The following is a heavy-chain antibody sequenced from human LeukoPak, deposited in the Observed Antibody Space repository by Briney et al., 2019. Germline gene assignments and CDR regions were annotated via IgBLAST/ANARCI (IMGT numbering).Heavy chain of an antibody. D-gene: IGHD1-14*01. CDR2: INHSGST. CDR3: ARGREPAASYYYYGMDV. Sequence: SETLSLTCAVYGGSFSGYYWSWIRQPPGKGLEWIGEINHSGSTNYNPSLKSRVTISVDTSKNQFSLKLSSVTAADTAVYYCARGREPAASYYYYGMDVWGQGTTVTVSS. CDR1: GGSFSGYY. J-gene: IGHJ6*02. V-gene: IGHV4-34*01.